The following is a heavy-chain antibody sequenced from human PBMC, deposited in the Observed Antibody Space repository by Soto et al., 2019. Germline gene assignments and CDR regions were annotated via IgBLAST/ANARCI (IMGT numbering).Heavy chain of an antibody. D-gene: IGHD3-16*01. CDR3: ARVVWGSLDAFDI. CDR1: GGSFSGYY. Sequence: PSETLSLTCAVYGGSFSGYYWSWIRQHPGKGLEWIGWIYYSGSTYYNPSLKSRVTISVDTSKNQFSLKLSSVTAADTAVYYCARVVWGSLDAFDIWGQGTMVTVSS. V-gene: IGHV4-31*11. J-gene: IGHJ3*02. CDR2: IYYSGST.